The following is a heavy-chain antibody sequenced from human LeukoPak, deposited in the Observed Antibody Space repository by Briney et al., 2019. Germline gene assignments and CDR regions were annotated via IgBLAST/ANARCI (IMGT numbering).Heavy chain of an antibody. D-gene: IGHD6-13*01. J-gene: IGHJ4*02. CDR2: IWYDGSNK. V-gene: IGHV3-33*01. Sequence: PGGSLRLSCAASGFTFSSYGMHWVRQAPGKGLEWVAVIWYDGSNKYYADSVKGRFTISRDNSKNTLYLQMNSLRAEDTAVYYCAREGSSWRFDYWGQGTLVTVSS. CDR1: GFTFSSYG. CDR3: AREGSSWRFDY.